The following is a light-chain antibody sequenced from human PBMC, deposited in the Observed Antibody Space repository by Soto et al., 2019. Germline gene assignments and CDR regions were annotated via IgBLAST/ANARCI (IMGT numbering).Light chain of an antibody. V-gene: IGKV3-20*01. CDR1: QSVSSSY. CDR2: DAS. J-gene: IGKJ1*01. Sequence: EIVLTQSPGTMSLSPGEKATLSCRASQSVSSSYLAWYQQKLGQAPRLLIYDASKRATGIPARFSGSGSGTDFTLTISRLEPEDFAVYYCQQYGSSPWTFGQGTKVDI. CDR3: QQYGSSPWT.